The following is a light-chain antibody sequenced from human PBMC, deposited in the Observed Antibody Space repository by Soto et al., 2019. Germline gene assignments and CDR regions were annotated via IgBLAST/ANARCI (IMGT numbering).Light chain of an antibody. V-gene: IGKV1-5*01. CDR1: QTISSW. Sequence: DIQMTQSPSSLSASIGGRVTITCRASQTISSWLAWYQQKPGKAPKLLIYDASSLESGVPSRFSGSGSGTEFTLTISSLKPDDFATYYCQQYQSYSRTFGQGT. CDR2: DAS. J-gene: IGKJ1*01. CDR3: QQYQSYSRT.